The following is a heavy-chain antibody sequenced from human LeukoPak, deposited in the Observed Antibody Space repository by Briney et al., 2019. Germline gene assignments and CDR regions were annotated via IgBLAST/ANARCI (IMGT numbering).Heavy chain of an antibody. V-gene: IGHV3-30*18. J-gene: IGHJ3*01. CDR3: AKALGDYV. CDR2: ISYDGSNK. Sequence: GGSLRLSCAASGFTFSSYGMHWVRQAPGKGLERVAVISYDGSNKYYADSVKGRFTISRDNSKNTLYLQMNSLRAEDTAVYYCAKALGDYVWGQGTMVTVSS. CDR1: GFTFSSYG. D-gene: IGHD4-17*01.